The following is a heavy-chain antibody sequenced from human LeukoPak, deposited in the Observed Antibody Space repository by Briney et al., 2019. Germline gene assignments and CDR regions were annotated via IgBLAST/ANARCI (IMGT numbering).Heavy chain of an antibody. CDR2: MNPKSGNT. D-gene: IGHD1-26*01. CDR1: GYAFINYD. CDR3: ARVTGSIDY. Sequence: ASVKVSCKTSGYAFINYDINWVRQATGQGLEWMGWMNPKSGNTGYAQKFQGRVTMTRDTSISTAYMELSSLRSEDTAVYYCARVTGSIDYWGQGTLVTVSS. V-gene: IGHV1-8*02. J-gene: IGHJ4*02.